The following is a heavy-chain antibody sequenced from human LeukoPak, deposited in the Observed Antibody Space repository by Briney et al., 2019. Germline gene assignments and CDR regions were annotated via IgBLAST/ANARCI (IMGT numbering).Heavy chain of an antibody. D-gene: IGHD3-10*01. CDR2: ISGSGGST. J-gene: IGHJ4*02. V-gene: IGHV3-23*01. Sequence: PGGSLRLSCAASGFTFSSYAMSWVRQAPGKGLEWFSAISGSGGSTYYADSVKGRFTISRDNSKNTLYLQMNSLRAEDTAVYYCAKKGMYGSGTYYFDYWGQGTLVTVSS. CDR1: GFTFSSYA. CDR3: AKKGMYGSGTYYFDY.